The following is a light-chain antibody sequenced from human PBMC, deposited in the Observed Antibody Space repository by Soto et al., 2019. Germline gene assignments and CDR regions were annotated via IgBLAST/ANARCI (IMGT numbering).Light chain of an antibody. CDR3: HQYGSSPSWT. CDR1: QSVSNSY. J-gene: IGKJ1*01. Sequence: EIVLTQSPGTLSLSPGEIATLSCRASQSVSNSYLAWYQQKPGQAPRLLIYGASSRATGIPDRFSGSGSGTDFTLTISRLEPEEFAVYYCHQYGSSPSWTFGQWIKVELK. CDR2: GAS. V-gene: IGKV3-20*01.